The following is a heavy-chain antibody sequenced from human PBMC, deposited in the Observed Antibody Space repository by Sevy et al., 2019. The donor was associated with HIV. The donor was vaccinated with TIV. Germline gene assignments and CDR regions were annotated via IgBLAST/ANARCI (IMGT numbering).Heavy chain of an antibody. V-gene: IGHV4-30-2*01. CDR2: IYHFGTT. J-gene: IGHJ5*02. Sequence: SETLSLTCAVSGASINIGDYSWSWIRQPPGRGLEWIGYIYHFGTTYYNPSLKSRVTISVDRSKNQFSLKLTSVTAADTAIYYCARVQDRSGWLNWFDPWGQGTLVTVSS. D-gene: IGHD6-19*01. CDR1: GASINIGDYS. CDR3: ARVQDRSGWLNWFDP.